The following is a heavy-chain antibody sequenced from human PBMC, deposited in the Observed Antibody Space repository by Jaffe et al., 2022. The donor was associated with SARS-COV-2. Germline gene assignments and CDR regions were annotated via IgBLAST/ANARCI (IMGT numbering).Heavy chain of an antibody. CDR3: ARIDYDFWSGYGYYFDY. Sequence: QVTLKESGPVLVKPTETLTLTCTVSGFSLSNARMGVSWIRQPPGKALEWLAHIFSNDEKSYSTSLKSRLTISKDTSKSQVVLTMTNMDPVDTATYYCARIDYDFWSGYGYYFDYWGQGTLVTVSS. CDR2: IFSNDEK. D-gene: IGHD3-3*01. V-gene: IGHV2-26*01. J-gene: IGHJ4*02. CDR1: GFSLSNARMG.